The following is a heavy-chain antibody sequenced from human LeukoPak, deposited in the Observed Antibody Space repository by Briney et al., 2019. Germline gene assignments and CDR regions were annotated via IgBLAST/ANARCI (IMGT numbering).Heavy chain of an antibody. D-gene: IGHD5-24*01. CDR2: IYYSGST. J-gene: IGHJ3*02. Sequence: SETRSLTCTVSGGSISSGGYYWSWIRQHPGKGLEWIGYIYYSGSTYYNPSLKSRVTISVDTSKNQFSLKLSSVTAADTAVYYCARGGWLQLSAFDIWGQGTMVTVSS. V-gene: IGHV4-31*03. CDR1: GGSISSGGYY. CDR3: ARGGWLQLSAFDI.